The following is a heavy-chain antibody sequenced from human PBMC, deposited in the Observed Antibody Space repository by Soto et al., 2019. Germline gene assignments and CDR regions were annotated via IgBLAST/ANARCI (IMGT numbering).Heavy chain of an antibody. CDR2: IYYSGST. V-gene: IGHV4-31*03. CDR3: ARRSPYYYDSSGGLDY. Sequence: QVQLQESGPGLVKPSQTLSLTCTVSGGSISSGGYYWSWIRQHPGKGLEWIGYIYYSGSTYYNPSLKSRVTISVDTSKTQFSLKLSSVTAADTAVYYCARRSPYYYDSSGGLDYWGQGTLVTVSS. D-gene: IGHD3-22*01. CDR1: GGSISSGGYY. J-gene: IGHJ4*02.